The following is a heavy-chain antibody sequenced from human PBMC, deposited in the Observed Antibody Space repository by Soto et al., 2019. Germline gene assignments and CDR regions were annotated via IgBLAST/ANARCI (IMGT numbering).Heavy chain of an antibody. CDR3: ARGVAVAGTSIYGMDV. CDR2: IKQDGSEK. V-gene: IGHV3-7*05. J-gene: IGHJ6*02. CDR1: GFTFSSYW. D-gene: IGHD6-19*01. Sequence: GSLRLSCAASGFTFSSYWMSWVRQAPGKGLEWVANIKQDGSEKYYVDSVKGRFTISRDNAKNSLYLQMNSLRAEDTAVYYCARGVAVAGTSIYGMDVWGQGTTVTVSS.